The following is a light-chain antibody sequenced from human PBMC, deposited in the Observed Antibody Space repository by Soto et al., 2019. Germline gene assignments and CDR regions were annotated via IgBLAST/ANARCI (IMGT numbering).Light chain of an antibody. CDR2: DVS. CDR3: SSYTSSSTPPV. V-gene: IGLV2-14*01. Sequence: QSALTQPASVSGSPGQSITISCTGTSSDVGGYNYVSWYQQHPGKAPKLMIYDVSNRPSGVSNRFSGSKSGNTASLTISGLQAEDEGDYYCSSYTSSSTPPVFGTGTKVTVL. J-gene: IGLJ1*01. CDR1: SSDVGGYNY.